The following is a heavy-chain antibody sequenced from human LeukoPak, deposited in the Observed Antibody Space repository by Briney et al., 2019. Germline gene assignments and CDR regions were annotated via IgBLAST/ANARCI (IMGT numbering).Heavy chain of an antibody. CDR1: GFTFSSYG. V-gene: IGHV3-30*02. CDR3: AKDQNDYGDYGTDY. J-gene: IGHJ4*02. CDR2: IRYDGSNK. Sequence: GGSLRLSCAASGFTFSSYGMHWVRQAPGKGLEWVAFIRYDGSNKYYADSVKGRFTISRDNSKNTLYLQMNSLRAEDTAVYYCAKDQNDYGDYGTDYWGQGTLVTVSS. D-gene: IGHD4-17*01.